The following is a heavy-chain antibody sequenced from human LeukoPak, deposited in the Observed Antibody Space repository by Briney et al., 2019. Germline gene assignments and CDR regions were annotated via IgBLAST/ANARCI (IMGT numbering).Heavy chain of an antibody. Sequence: SETLSLTCAVHGGSFSGYYWSWIRQPPGKGLEWIGEINHSGSTNYNPSLKSRVTISVDTSENQFSLKLNSVTAADTAVYYCARAPDYGDYGDWGQGTLVTVSS. D-gene: IGHD4-17*01. V-gene: IGHV4-34*01. J-gene: IGHJ4*02. CDR3: ARAPDYGDYGD. CDR2: INHSGST. CDR1: GGSFSGYY.